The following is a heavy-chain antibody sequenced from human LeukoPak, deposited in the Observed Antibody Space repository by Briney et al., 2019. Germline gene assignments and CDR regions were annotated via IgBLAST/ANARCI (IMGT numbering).Heavy chain of an antibody. CDR2: IRYDGSNK. CDR1: GFTFSNYG. CDR3: AKDNVASWVY. Sequence: GRSLRLSCAASGFTFSNYGMHWVRQAPGKGLEWVAFIRYDGSNKYYADSVKGRFTISRDNSKNTLYLQMNSLRAEDTAVYYCAKDNVASWVYWGQGTLVTVSS. J-gene: IGHJ4*02. V-gene: IGHV3-30*02. D-gene: IGHD2-15*01.